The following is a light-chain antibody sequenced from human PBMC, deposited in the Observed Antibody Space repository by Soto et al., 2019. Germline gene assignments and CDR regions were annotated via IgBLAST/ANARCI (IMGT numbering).Light chain of an antibody. Sequence: AIRMSQSXSSLSASSGDRVNITCRVCQGIMSYLAWXQQQXGXAPXXXXYAASTLQGGVPSRFSGSGSGTDFTLPISCRQSEDFATYYCQQYYSYPRTFGQGTKVDIK. CDR3: QQYYSYPRT. V-gene: IGKV1-8*01. J-gene: IGKJ1*01. CDR1: QGIMSY. CDR2: AAS.